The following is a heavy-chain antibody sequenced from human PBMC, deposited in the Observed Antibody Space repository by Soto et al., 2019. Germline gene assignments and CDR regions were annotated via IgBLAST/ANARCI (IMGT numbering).Heavy chain of an antibody. CDR2: IFHDGTA. CDR3: ARLVYDTRLNYMYFDF. J-gene: IGHJ4*02. D-gene: IGHD3-10*01. V-gene: IGHV4-4*02. CDR1: GVSISSGNW. Sequence: NPSETLSLTCAVSGVSISSGNWWTWVRQSPQRGLEYIGEIFHDGTANYYPSFERRVAISVDTSKNQFSLKLTSVTAADTDIYFCARLVYDTRLNYMYFDFWGQGTLVTVSS.